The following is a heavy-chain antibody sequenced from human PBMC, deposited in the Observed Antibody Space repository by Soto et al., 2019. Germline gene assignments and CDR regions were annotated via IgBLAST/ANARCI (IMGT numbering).Heavy chain of an antibody. CDR3: AKDLGYDFLSGYYKDY. CDR2: ISGSGGST. D-gene: IGHD3-3*01. CDR1: GFTFSSYA. V-gene: IGHV3-23*01. Sequence: GGSLRLSCAASGFTFSSYAMSWVRQAPGKGLEWVSAISGSGGSTYYADSVKGRFTISRDNSKNTLYLQMNSLRAEDTAVYYCAKDLGYDFLSGYYKDYWGQGTLVTVSS. J-gene: IGHJ4*02.